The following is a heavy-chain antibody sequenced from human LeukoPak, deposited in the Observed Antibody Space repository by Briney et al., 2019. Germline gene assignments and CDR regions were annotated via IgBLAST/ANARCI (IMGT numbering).Heavy chain of an antibody. CDR1: VFTFSSHA. V-gene: IGHV3-30-3*01. CDR2: ISCDGSNK. CDR3: ARDQRNCSGGSCYPRRNWFDP. Sequence: GGSVTLSCAASVFTFSSHAMHWVRHAPCKGLEWVGDISCDGSNKYYADSVKGRFTISRDNSKNTLYLQMNSLRAEDTAVYYCARDQRNCSGGSCYPRRNWFDPWGQGTLVTVSS. D-gene: IGHD2-15*01. J-gene: IGHJ5*02.